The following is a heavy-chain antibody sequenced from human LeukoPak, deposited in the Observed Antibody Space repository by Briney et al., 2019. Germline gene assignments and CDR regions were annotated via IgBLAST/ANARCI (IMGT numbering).Heavy chain of an antibody. V-gene: IGHV3-30*02. J-gene: IGHJ3*02. CDR2: IRYDGSNK. CDR3: AKDFQTWIQLWDDAFDI. Sequence: GGSLRLSCAASGFTFSSYGMHWVRQAPGKGLEWVAFIRYDGSNKYYADSVKGRFTISRDSSKNTLYLQMNSLRAEDTAVYYCAKDFQTWIQLWDDAFDIWGQGTMVTVSS. CDR1: GFTFSSYG. D-gene: IGHD5-18*01.